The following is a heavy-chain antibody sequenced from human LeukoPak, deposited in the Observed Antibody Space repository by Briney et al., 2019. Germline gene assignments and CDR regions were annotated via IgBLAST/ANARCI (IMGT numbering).Heavy chain of an antibody. J-gene: IGHJ4*02. V-gene: IGHV3-74*01. D-gene: IGHD3-10*01. CDR3: ATKRGSGSYLIDY. CDR1: GFTFGSYW. Sequence: GGSLRLSCAASGFTFGSYWMHWVRQAPGKGLVWVSRINSDGSSTSYADSVKGRFTISRDNAKNTPYPQMNSLRAEDTAVYYCATKRGSGSYLIDYWGQGTLVTVSS. CDR2: INSDGSST.